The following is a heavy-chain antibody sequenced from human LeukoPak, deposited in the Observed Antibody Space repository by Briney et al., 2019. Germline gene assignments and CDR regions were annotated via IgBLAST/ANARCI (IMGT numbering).Heavy chain of an antibody. V-gene: IGHV4-59*01. CDR2: IYYSGST. J-gene: IGHJ4*02. Sequence: SETLSLTYTVSGGSISSYYWSWIRQPPGKGLEWIGYIYYSGSTNYNPSLKSRVTISVDTSKNQFSLKLSSVTAADTAVYYCARVRPYYFDYWGQGTLVTVSS. CDR3: ARVRPYYFDY. CDR1: GGSISSYY.